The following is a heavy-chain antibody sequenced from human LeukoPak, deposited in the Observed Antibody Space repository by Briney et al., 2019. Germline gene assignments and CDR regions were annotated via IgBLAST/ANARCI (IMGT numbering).Heavy chain of an antibody. V-gene: IGHV1-2*06. CDR2: INPNSGGT. CDR3: ASPPVHYYDSSGYYDAFDI. CDR1: GYTFTGYY. D-gene: IGHD3-22*01. J-gene: IGHJ3*02. Sequence: ASVKVSCKASGYTFTGYYMHWVRQAPGQGLEWMGRINPNSGGTNYAQKFQGRVTMTRDTSISTAYMELSRLRSDDAAVYYCASPPVHYYDSSGYYDAFDIWGQGTMVTVSS.